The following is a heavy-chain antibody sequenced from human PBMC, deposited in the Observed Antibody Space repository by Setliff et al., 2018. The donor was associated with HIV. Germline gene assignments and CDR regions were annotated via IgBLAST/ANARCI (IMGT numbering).Heavy chain of an antibody. J-gene: IGHJ5*02. CDR2: ISYSGST. CDR3: ARMDITGTWRWFDP. D-gene: IGHD1-7*01. CDR1: GGSLSNYY. Sequence: SETLSLTCSVAGGSLSNYYWNWIRQPPGGRLEWIGYISYSGSTYYNPSLKSRVTMSIDTSKNQFSLKLNSVTAADTAIYYCARMDITGTWRWFDPWGLGTLVTVSS. V-gene: IGHV4-59*12.